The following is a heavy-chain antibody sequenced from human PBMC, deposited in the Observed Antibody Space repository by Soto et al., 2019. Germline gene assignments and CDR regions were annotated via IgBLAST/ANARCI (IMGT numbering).Heavy chain of an antibody. D-gene: IGHD2-15*01. V-gene: IGHV3-23*04. CDR1: GFTFSTYA. CDR2: ILPDETG. CDR3: AKDRLPTSGQRFYFDS. Sequence: DVNLVQSGGGSAQPGGSLRLSCATSGFTFSTYAMTWVRQVPGRGLQWVSTILPDETGFYTISVKGRFTISRDNYRGIVYLQMNDLCVADSAIYYCAKDRLPTSGQRFYFDSWGQGSLVTVSS. J-gene: IGHJ4*02.